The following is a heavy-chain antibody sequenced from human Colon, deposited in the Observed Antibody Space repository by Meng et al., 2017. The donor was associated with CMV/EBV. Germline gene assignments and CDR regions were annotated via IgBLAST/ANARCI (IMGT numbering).Heavy chain of an antibody. J-gene: IGHJ4*02. V-gene: IGHV3-74*01. CDR2: IDPDGTDT. CDR3: ASGGITDYFDY. CDR1: GITLSNYW. D-gene: IGHD3-10*01. Sequence: GESLKISCAASGITLSNYWMHWVRQAPGKGLEWVSQIDPDGTDTTYADSVKGRFTVSRDNARNTVFLQMNSLRAEDTAVYYCASGGITDYFDYWGQGTLVTVSS.